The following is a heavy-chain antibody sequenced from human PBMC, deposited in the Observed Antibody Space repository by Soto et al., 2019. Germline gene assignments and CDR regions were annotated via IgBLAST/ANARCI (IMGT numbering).Heavy chain of an antibody. CDR3: AKGGSAALISAAGTGNWFDP. D-gene: IGHD6-13*01. Sequence: EVHLVESGEGLVKPGRSLKLSCVAFGFTFDDFALYWVRQAPGKGPEGVSGISWSGTNIAYADSVKGRFTISRDNAKNTLYLQMNSLRADDTALYYCAKGGSAALISAAGTGNWFDPWGQGSLVTVSS. CDR1: GFTFDDFA. V-gene: IGHV3-9*01. CDR2: ISWSGTNI. J-gene: IGHJ5*02.